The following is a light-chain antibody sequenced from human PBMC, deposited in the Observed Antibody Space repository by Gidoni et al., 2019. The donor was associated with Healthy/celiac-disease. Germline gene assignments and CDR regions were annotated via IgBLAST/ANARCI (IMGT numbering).Light chain of an antibody. Sequence: IVMTQSPLSLPVTPGEPASISCRSSQSLLHSNGYNYLDLYLQKPGKSPQPLIYLGSNRASGVPDRFSGSGSGTDFTLKISRVEAEDVGVYYCMQALQTPSTFGQGTKVENK. J-gene: IGKJ1*01. CDR3: MQALQTPST. CDR2: LGS. CDR1: QSLLHSNGYNY. V-gene: IGKV2-28*01.